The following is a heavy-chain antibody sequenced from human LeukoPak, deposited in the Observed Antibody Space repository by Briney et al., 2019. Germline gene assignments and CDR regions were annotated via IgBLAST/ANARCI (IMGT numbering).Heavy chain of an antibody. Sequence: PGGSLRLSCAASGFTFSSYAMSWVRQAPGKGLEWVSGISGSGSSTYYADSVKGRFTISRDNSKNTLYLQMSSLRGEDTAVYYCAKDRDNYSETPRFDPWGQGTLVTVSS. CDR1: GFTFSSYA. D-gene: IGHD3-22*01. J-gene: IGHJ5*02. CDR3: AKDRDNYSETPRFDP. CDR2: ISGSGSST. V-gene: IGHV3-23*01.